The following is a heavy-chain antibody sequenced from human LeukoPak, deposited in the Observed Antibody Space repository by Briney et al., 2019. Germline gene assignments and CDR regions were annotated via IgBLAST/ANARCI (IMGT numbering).Heavy chain of an antibody. D-gene: IGHD1-26*01. Sequence: SETLFLACTVSGASISGSGYYWGWFRQPPGKGLEWLVNIYDSGSTYYNASLQSRVTISIDKTQNQFSLRLSSVHAPESAMYYCAKSGRYGLVDYWGQGTLGTVSS. CDR3: AKSGRYGLVDY. CDR1: GASISGSGYY. V-gene: IGHV4-39*01. CDR2: IYDSGST. J-gene: IGHJ4*02.